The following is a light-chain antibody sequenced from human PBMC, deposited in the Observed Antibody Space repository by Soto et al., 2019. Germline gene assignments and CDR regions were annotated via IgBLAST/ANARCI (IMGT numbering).Light chain of an antibody. V-gene: IGKV3-20*01. CDR2: GTY. CDR1: QSISSTY. CDR3: QQYGTSPPVYT. J-gene: IGKJ2*01. Sequence: EIVLTQSPGTLSLSPGERATLSCRTSQSISSTYLAWYQQKPGQAPRLLIYGTYSRATGIPDRFSGSGSGRDFTLTISRLEPEDFAVYYCQQYGTSPPVYTFGQGTKVEIK.